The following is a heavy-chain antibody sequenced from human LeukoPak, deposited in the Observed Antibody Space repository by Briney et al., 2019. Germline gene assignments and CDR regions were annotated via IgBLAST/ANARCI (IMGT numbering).Heavy chain of an antibody. CDR3: ARDLERFGAPMIVVVDAFDI. V-gene: IGHV3-7*01. CDR2: IKQDGSEK. J-gene: IGHJ3*02. Sequence: GGSLRLSCAASGFTFSSFWMSWVPQAPGKGLEWVANIKQDGSEKYYVDSVKGRFTISRDNAKNSLYLQMNSLRAEDTAVYYCARDLERFGAPMIVVVDAFDIWGQGTMVTVSS. CDR1: GFTFSSFW. D-gene: IGHD3-22*01.